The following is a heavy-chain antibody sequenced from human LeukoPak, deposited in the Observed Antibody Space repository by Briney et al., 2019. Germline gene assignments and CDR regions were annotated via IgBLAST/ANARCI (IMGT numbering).Heavy chain of an antibody. CDR3: ARGVEWELLSG. Sequence: SETLSLTCTVSGVSISSYYWSWIRQPPGKGLEWIGYIYYSGSTNYNPSLKSRVTISVDTSKNQFSLKLSSVTAADTAVYYCARGVEWELLSGWGQGTLVTASS. V-gene: IGHV4-59*01. D-gene: IGHD1-26*01. CDR1: GVSISSYY. J-gene: IGHJ4*02. CDR2: IYYSGST.